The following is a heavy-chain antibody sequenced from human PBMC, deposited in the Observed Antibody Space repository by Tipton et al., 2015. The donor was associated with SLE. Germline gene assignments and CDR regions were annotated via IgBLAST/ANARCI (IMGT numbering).Heavy chain of an antibody. J-gene: IGHJ3*02. D-gene: IGHD7-27*01. Sequence: GSLRLSCAASGFTFSSYAMSWVRQAPGKGLEWVSYISSSSSTIYYADSVKGRFTISRDNAKNSLYLQMNSLRAEDTAVYYCARKELGINAFDIWGQGTMVTVSS. CDR1: GFTFSSYA. CDR2: ISSSSSTI. CDR3: ARKELGINAFDI. V-gene: IGHV3-48*04.